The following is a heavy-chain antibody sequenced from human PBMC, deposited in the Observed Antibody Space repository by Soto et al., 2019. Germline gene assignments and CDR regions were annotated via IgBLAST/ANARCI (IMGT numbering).Heavy chain of an antibody. CDR1: GFTFSSYA. D-gene: IGHD3-22*01. V-gene: IGHV3-30-3*01. CDR2: ISYDGSNK. Sequence: QVQLVESGGGVVQPGRSLRLSCAASGFTFSSYAMHWVRQAPGKGLEWVAVISYDGSNKYYADSVKGRFTISRDNSQNKLYLQMNSLRAEDTAVYYCARGIPITMIVVGISPPDYWGQGTLVTVSS. J-gene: IGHJ4*02. CDR3: ARGIPITMIVVGISPPDY.